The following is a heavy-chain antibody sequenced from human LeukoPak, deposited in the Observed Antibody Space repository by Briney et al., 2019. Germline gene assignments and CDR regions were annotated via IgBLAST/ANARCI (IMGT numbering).Heavy chain of an antibody. CDR1: GFTFSSSG. J-gene: IGHJ4*02. D-gene: IGHD1-26*01. Sequence: QSGGSLRLSCAASGFTFSSSGMHWVRQAPGKGLEWVAYIPSDGSNKYYADSVKGRFTISRDNSKNTLYLQMNSLRAEDTAVYYCAKEARWELLLSENYFDYWGQGTLVTVSS. CDR3: AKEARWELLLSENYFDY. V-gene: IGHV3-30*02. CDR2: IPSDGSNK.